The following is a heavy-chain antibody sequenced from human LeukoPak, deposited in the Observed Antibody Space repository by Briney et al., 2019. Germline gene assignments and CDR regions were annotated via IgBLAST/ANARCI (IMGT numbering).Heavy chain of an antibody. CDR3: ARDVGEWLVTGSRSFDY. D-gene: IGHD6-19*01. Sequence: SQTLSLTCAISGDSVSSNSAAWNWIRQSPSRGLEWLGRTYYRSKWYNDYAVSVKSRITINPDTSKNQFSLQLNSVTPEDTAVYYCARDVGEWLVTGSRSFDYWGQGTLVTVSS. V-gene: IGHV6-1*01. J-gene: IGHJ4*02. CDR1: GDSVSSNSAA. CDR2: TYYRSKWYN.